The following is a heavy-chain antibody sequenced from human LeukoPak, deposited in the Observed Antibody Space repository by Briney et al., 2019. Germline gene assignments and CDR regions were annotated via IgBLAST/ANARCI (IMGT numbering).Heavy chain of an antibody. V-gene: IGHV4-59*12. J-gene: IGHJ6*03. Sequence: PSETLSLTCTVSGGSISNYYWSWIRQPPGKGLEWIGFIYYSGSTNYNPSLKSRVTMSVDTSKNQFSLKLSSVTAADTAVYYCARGPHDYYGSGSYYLYHYYYYYMDVWGKGTTVTISS. CDR1: GGSISNYY. CDR2: IYYSGST. CDR3: ARGPHDYYGSGSYYLYHYYYYYMDV. D-gene: IGHD3-10*01.